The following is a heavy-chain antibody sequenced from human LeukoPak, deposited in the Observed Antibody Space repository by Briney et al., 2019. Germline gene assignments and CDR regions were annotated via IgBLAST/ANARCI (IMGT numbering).Heavy chain of an antibody. CDR2: ISSSSSYI. V-gene: IGHV3-21*01. J-gene: IGHJ4*02. CDR3: ARDRRPNLLEGFQRPYFDY. Sequence: NPGGSLRLSCAASGFTFSSYSMNWVRQAPGKGLEWVSSISSSSSYIYYADSVKGRFTISRDNAKNSLYLQMNGLRVEDTAVYYCARDRRPNLLEGFQRPYFDYWGQGTLVTVSS. CDR1: GFTFSSYS. D-gene: IGHD3-10*01.